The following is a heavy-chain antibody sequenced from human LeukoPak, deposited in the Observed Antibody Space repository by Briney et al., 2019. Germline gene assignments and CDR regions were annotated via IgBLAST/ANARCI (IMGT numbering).Heavy chain of an antibody. CDR1: GFTFRSHG. CDR3: AKGPAGSGYYRQFDY. V-gene: IGHV3-30*02. J-gene: IGHJ4*02. CDR2: VWSDGNNK. D-gene: IGHD3-3*01. Sequence: GGSLRLSCAVSGFTFRSHGMHWVRQAPGKGLEWVAVVWSDGNNKYYADSVRGRFTISRDLSRNTLYLQMNSLRAEDTAVYYCAKGPAGSGYYRQFDYWGQGTLVTVSS.